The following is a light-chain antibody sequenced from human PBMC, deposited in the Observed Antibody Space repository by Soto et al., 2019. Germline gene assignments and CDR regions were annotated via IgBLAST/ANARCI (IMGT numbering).Light chain of an antibody. CDR1: QSVVYSDGNAY. V-gene: IGKV2-30*01. CDR3: MQGTHWPPT. CDR2: TVS. Sequence: DVVMTQSPPSLSVTLGQPASISCRSSQSVVYSDGNAYLNWFQQRPGQSPRRLIYTVSNRDSGVXDXXSGAGSSTDFTPKIIRVEAEDVGIYYCMQGTHWPPTFGQGTKVEI. J-gene: IGKJ1*01.